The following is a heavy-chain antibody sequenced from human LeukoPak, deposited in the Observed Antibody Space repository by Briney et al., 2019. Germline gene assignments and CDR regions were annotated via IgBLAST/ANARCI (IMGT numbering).Heavy chain of an antibody. V-gene: IGHV4-34*01. CDR3: AGHHPRNTVDF. CDR2: INHSGST. J-gene: IGHJ4*02. Sequence: PSETLSLTCAVYGGSFSGYYWSWIRQPPGKGLEWIGEINHSGSTNYNPSLKSRVTISVDTSKNQFSLKLSSVTAADTAVYYCAGHHPRNTVDFWGQGTLVTVSS. CDR1: GGSFSGYY. D-gene: IGHD2/OR15-2a*01.